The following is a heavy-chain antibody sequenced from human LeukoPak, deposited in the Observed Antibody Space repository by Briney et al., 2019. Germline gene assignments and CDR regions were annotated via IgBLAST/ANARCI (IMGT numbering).Heavy chain of an antibody. J-gene: IGHJ4*02. V-gene: IGHV3-21*01. CDR3: ARGSGSYYHFDY. CDR1: GFTFTNYG. CDR2: ISGSSSYI. Sequence: PGGSLRLSCAASGFTFTNYGMNWVRQAPGKGLEWVSSISGSSSYIYYADSVKGRFTISRDNSKNTLYLQMNGLRAEDTAVYYCARGSGSYYHFDYWGQGTLVTVSS. D-gene: IGHD1-26*01.